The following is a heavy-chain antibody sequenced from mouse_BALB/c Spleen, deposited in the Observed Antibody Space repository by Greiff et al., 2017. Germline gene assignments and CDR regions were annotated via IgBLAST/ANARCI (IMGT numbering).Heavy chain of an antibody. CDR2: INPSNGRT. CDR1: GYTFTSYW. V-gene: IGHV1S81*02. D-gene: IGHD2-2*01. CDR3: ARRRGYDGFYAMDY. Sequence: QVQLQQPGAELVKPGASVKLSCKASGYTFTSYWMHWVKQRPGQGLEWIGEINPSNGRTNYNEKFKGKATFTADTSSNTAYMQLSSLTSEDSAVYYCARRRGYDGFYAMDYWGQGTSVTVSS. J-gene: IGHJ4*01.